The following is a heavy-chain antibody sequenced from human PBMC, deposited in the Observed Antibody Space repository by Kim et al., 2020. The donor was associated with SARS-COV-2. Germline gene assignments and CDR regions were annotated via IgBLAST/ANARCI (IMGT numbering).Heavy chain of an antibody. J-gene: IGHJ4*02. CDR1: GFTFSSYD. V-gene: IGHV3-13*01. D-gene: IGHD6-13*01. Sequence: GGSLRLSCAASGFTFSSYDMHWVRQATGKGLEWVSAIGTAGDTYYPGSVKGRFTISRENAKNSLYLQMNSLRAGDTAVYYCARAIHSSSWYLGRRGFDYWGQGTLVTVSS. CDR2: IGTAGDT. CDR3: ARAIHSSSWYLGRRGFDY.